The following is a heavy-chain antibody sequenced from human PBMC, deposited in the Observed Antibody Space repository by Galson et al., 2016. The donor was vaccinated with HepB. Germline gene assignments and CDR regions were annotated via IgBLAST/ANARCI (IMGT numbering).Heavy chain of an antibody. D-gene: IGHD3-22*01. CDR1: GFTFSTYT. V-gene: IGHV3-23*01. Sequence: SLRLSCAASGFTFSTYTMSWVRQAPGKGLEWVSGTDGSGGSTYYADSVKGRFTISRDTSKNTLYLQMNSLRVEDTALYYCARPHSSAYRNAFDIWGRGTMVTVSS. CDR3: ARPHSSAYRNAFDI. J-gene: IGHJ3*02. CDR2: TDGSGGST.